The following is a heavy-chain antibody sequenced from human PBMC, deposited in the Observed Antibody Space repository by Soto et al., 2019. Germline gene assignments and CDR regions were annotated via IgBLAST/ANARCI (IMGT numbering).Heavy chain of an antibody. D-gene: IGHD5-12*01. CDR1: GGSVSSGAYY. CDR3: ARARLRAVYAFDI. V-gene: IGHV4-31*03. CDR2: IYYSGST. Sequence: PSETLSLTCTVSGGSVSSGAYYWTWIRQRPGKGLEWIGYIYYSGSTYYSPSLKSRLSISLDTSKNQFSLRLSSVTAADTAMYYCARARLRAVYAFDIWGQGTMVIVSS. J-gene: IGHJ3*02.